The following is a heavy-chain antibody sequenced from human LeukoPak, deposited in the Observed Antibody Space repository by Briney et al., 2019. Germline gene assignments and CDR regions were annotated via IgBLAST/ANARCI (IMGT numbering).Heavy chain of an antibody. Sequence: ASVKVSCKASGYTFASYGISWVRQAPGQGLEWMGWISAKNGNTNYAQKLQGGVTMTTVTSTSTAYMELRSLRSDDTAVYYCARDLSWGSGSRIDYWGQGTLVTVSS. J-gene: IGHJ4*02. V-gene: IGHV1-18*01. CDR1: GYTFASYG. CDR2: ISAKNGNT. D-gene: IGHD3-10*01. CDR3: ARDLSWGSGSRIDY.